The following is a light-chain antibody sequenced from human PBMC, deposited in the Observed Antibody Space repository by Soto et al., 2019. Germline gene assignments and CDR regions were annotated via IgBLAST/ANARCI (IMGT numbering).Light chain of an antibody. Sequence: EIVMTQSPATLSVSPGERATLSCWASQSISSNLAWYQQKAGQAPRLLIYGASTRATGIPARFSGSGSGTEFTLTINSLQSEDFAVYFCQQHSHWPPWTFGQGTRVEIQ. J-gene: IGKJ1*01. CDR2: GAS. CDR3: QQHSHWPPWT. V-gene: IGKV3-15*01. CDR1: QSISSN.